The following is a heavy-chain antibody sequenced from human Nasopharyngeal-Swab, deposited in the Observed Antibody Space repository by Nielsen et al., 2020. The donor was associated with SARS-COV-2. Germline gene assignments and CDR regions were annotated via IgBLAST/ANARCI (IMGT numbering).Heavy chain of an antibody. CDR3: ARGGSGWSTTFDY. D-gene: IGHD6-19*01. V-gene: IGHV4-59*01. J-gene: IGHJ4*02. Sequence: WIRQPPGKGLEWIGYTYYSGSTNYNPSLKSRVTISVDTSKNQFSLKLSSVTAADTAVYYCARGGSGWSTTFDYWGQGTLVTVSS. CDR2: TYYSGST.